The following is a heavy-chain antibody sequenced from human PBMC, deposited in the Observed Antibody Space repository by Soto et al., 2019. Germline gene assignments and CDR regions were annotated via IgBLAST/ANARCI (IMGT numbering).Heavy chain of an antibody. CDR2: IIGSGGST. J-gene: IGHJ6*04. CDR3: AKVVGSCYSLCYYYYGMEV. CDR1: GFTFSSYA. V-gene: IGHV3-23*01. Sequence: VSLRLTCAASGFTFSSYAMSWVRQSPGKGLEWVSAIIGSGGSTYYADSVNGRFTISRDNSKNTLYLQMNSLRAEDTAVYYCAKVVGSCYSLCYYYYGMEVWGKGAKVTVSS. D-gene: IGHD2-15*01.